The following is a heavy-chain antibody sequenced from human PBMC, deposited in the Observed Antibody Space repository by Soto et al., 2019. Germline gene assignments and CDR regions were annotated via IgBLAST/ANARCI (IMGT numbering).Heavy chain of an antibody. J-gene: IGHJ5*02. CDR3: ARERVPGAIHHTGFEP. CDR2: IYYSGST. Sequence: SETLSLTCTVSGGSISSGDYYWSWIRQPPGKGLEWIGYIYYSGSTYYNPSLQSRVTISVDTAKNQFPLNLGSVTAADTAVYFCARERVPGAIHHTGFEPRG. CDR1: GGSISSGDYY. D-gene: IGHD2-2*02. V-gene: IGHV4-30-4*01.